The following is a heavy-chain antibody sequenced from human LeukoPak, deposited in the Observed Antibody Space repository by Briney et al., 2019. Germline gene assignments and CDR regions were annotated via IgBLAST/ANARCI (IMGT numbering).Heavy chain of an antibody. CDR3: ARETLYSSGWYVFDY. J-gene: IGHJ4*02. CDR1: GYTFTSYG. Sequence: ASVKVSCKASGYTFTSYGISWVRQAPGQGLEWMGWISAYNSNTNYAQKLQGRVTMTTDTSTSTAYMELRSLRSDDTAVYYCARETLYSSGWYVFDYWGQGTLVTVSS. V-gene: IGHV1-18*01. CDR2: ISAYNSNT. D-gene: IGHD6-19*01.